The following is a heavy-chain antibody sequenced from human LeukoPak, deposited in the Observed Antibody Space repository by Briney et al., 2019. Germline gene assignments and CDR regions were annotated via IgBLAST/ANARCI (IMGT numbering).Heavy chain of an antibody. CDR1: GGSISSGSYY. J-gene: IGHJ4*02. CDR3: ASGLVGATTDY. D-gene: IGHD1-26*01. CDR2: IYTSGST. Sequence: SQTLSLTCTVSGGSISSGSYYWSWIRQPAGKGLEWIGRIYTSGSTNYNPSLKSRVTISVDTSKNQFSLKLSSVTAADTAAYYCASGLVGATTDYWGQGTLVTVSS. V-gene: IGHV4-61*02.